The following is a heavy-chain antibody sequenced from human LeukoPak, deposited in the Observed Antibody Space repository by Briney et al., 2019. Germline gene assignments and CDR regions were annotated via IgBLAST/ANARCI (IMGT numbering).Heavy chain of an antibody. CDR2: IYYSGIT. J-gene: IGHJ6*02. Sequence: SETLSLTCTVSGGSISSDYWTWIRQPPGKGLEWVGYIYYSGITNYNPSLKSRVTISVDTSKNQFSLKLSSVTAADTAVYYCARTFSESYYYYGMDVWGQGTTVTVSS. CDR1: GGSISSDY. CDR3: ARTFSESYYYYGMDV. D-gene: IGHD1-26*01. V-gene: IGHV4-59*01.